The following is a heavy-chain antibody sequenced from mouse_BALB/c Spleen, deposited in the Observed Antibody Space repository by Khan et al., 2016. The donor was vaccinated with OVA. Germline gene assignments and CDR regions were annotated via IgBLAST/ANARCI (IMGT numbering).Heavy chain of an antibody. J-gene: IGHJ2*01. CDR3: ATSYFYGYYFDY. D-gene: IGHD1-1*01. Sequence: EVKLMESGGGLVQPGGSRKLSCAASGFTFTSYGMHWIHQAPEKGLEWVAYISSDSSTIYYADTVKGRFTISRDNPKNTLFLQMTSLRSGDTAMYFCATSYFYGYYFDYWGQGTTLTVSS. CDR1: GFTFTSYG. CDR2: ISSDSSTI. V-gene: IGHV5-17*02.